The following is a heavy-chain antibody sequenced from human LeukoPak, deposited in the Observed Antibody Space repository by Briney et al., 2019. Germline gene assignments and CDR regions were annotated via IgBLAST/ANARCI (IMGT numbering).Heavy chain of an antibody. V-gene: IGHV5-51*01. J-gene: IGHJ5*02. CDR3: ARGAYFGSRSYKGWFDP. CDR1: GYIFSDFW. D-gene: IGHD3-10*01. Sequence: GESLKISCKGSGYIFSDFWIVWVRQMPGKGLEWMGIIYPDDSETRFSPSFEGHVTISVDKSINAAYLQWSSLKVSDTAMYYCARGAYFGSRSYKGWFDPWGQGTLVTVSS. CDR2: IYPDDSET.